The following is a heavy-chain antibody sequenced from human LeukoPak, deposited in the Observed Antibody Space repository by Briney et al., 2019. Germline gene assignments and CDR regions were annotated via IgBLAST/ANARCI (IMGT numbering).Heavy chain of an antibody. Sequence: PGGSLRLSCAASGNYWMHWVRQAPGKGLVWVSHINSDGSWTSYADSVKGRFTISKDNAKNTVYLQMNNLRVEDTAVYYCVSFYETYWGRETLATVSS. CDR3: VSFYETY. D-gene: IGHD2-2*01. CDR2: INSDGSWT. J-gene: IGHJ4*02. CDR1: GNYW. V-gene: IGHV3-74*01.